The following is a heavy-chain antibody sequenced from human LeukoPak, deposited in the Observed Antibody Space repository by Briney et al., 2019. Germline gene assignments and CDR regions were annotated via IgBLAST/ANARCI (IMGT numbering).Heavy chain of an antibody. V-gene: IGHV3-23*01. CDR1: GFTFSTYA. CDR3: AKDRGYCSSTSCYISPPDY. CDR2: ISGSGGTT. D-gene: IGHD2-2*02. J-gene: IGHJ4*02. Sequence: PGGSLRLSCAASGFTFSTYAMSWVRQAPGKGLEWVSVISGSGGTTYYADSVKGRFTITRDNPKNTLYLQMNSLRAEDTAVYYCAKDRGYCSSTSCYISPPDYWGQGTLVTVSS.